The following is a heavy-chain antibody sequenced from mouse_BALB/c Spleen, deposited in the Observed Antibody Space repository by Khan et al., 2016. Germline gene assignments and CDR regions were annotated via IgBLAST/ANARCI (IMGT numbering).Heavy chain of an antibody. V-gene: IGHV3-2*02. CDR1: GYSITSDYA. CDR2: ISYSGST. Sequence: EVQLPESGPGLVKPSQSLSLTCTVTGYSITSDYAWNWIRQFPGNKLEWMGYISYSGSTSYNPSLKSRISITRDTSKNQFFLQLNSVTTEDTATFYCARGGPAYWGQGTLVTVSA. J-gene: IGHJ3*01. CDR3: ARGGPAY.